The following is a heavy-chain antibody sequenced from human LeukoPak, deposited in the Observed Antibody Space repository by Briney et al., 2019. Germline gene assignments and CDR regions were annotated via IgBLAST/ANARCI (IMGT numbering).Heavy chain of an antibody. J-gene: IGHJ4*02. CDR1: GFTFSGYS. CDR3: ARGGIAARTIGY. Sequence: GGSLRLSCAASGFTFSGYSMNWVRQAPGKGLEWVSSISSSSSYIYYADSVKGRFTISRDNAKNSLYLQMNSLRAEDTAVYYCARGGIAARTIGYWGQGTLVTVSS. CDR2: ISSSSSYI. V-gene: IGHV3-21*01. D-gene: IGHD6-6*01.